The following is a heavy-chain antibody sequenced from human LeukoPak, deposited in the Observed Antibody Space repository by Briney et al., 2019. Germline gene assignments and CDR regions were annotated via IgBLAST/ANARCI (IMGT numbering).Heavy chain of an antibody. Sequence: GGSLKLSCAASGFTFSGSAMHWVRQASGKGLEWVGRIRSKANSYATAYAASVKGRFTISRDDSKNTAYLQMNSLKTEDTAVYYCTRPIQGLCEGPRFDPWGQGTLVTVSS. V-gene: IGHV3-73*01. CDR1: GFTFSGSA. J-gene: IGHJ5*02. D-gene: IGHD2-21*01. CDR3: TRPIQGLCEGPRFDP. CDR2: IRSKANSYAT.